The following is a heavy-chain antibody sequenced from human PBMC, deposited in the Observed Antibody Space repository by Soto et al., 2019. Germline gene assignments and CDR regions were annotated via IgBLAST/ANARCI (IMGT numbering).Heavy chain of an antibody. CDR2: IIPILGIA. Sequence: SVKVSCKASGGTFSSYTISWVRQAPGQGLEWMGRIIPILGIANYAQKFQGRVTITADKSTSTAYMELSSLRSEDTAVYYCARELRFLEWLPHPDAFDIWGQGTMVTVSS. CDR3: ARELRFLEWLPHPDAFDI. V-gene: IGHV1-69*04. CDR1: GGTFSSYT. D-gene: IGHD3-3*01. J-gene: IGHJ3*02.